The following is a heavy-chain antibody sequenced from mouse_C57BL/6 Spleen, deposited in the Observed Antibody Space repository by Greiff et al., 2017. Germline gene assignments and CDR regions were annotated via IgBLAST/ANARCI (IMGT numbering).Heavy chain of an antibody. CDR3: TRSYYGNYCDY. Sequence: QVQLQQSGAELVRPGASVTLSCKASGYTFTDYEMHWVKQTPVHGLEWIGAIDPETGGTAYNQKFKGKAILTADKSSSTAYMELRSLTSEDSAVYYCTRSYYGNYCDYWGQGTTLTVSS. CDR1: GYTFTDYE. D-gene: IGHD2-1*01. V-gene: IGHV1-15*01. J-gene: IGHJ2*01. CDR2: IDPETGGT.